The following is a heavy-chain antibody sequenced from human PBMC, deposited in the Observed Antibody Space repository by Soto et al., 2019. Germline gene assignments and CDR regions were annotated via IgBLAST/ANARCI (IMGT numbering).Heavy chain of an antibody. CDR3: TRDQGGSYDSWFDP. CDR1: TFSMYS. D-gene: IGHD1-26*01. V-gene: IGHV3-21*01. J-gene: IGHJ5*02. CDR2: ISSGSAFI. Sequence: EVQVVESGGGLVKPGGSLRLSCNFTFSMYSMNWVRQAPGQGLEWVASISSGSAFIKYADSVKGRFSISRDNAKNSVSLHMNSLRAEDTAMYYCTRDQGGSYDSWFDPWGRGTLVTVSS.